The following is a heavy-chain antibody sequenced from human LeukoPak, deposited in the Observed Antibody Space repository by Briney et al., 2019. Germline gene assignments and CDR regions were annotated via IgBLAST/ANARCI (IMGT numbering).Heavy chain of an antibody. CDR3: ARAVGGYHFDY. J-gene: IGHJ4*02. CDR1: GGSISSDDYY. V-gene: IGHV4-30-4*01. D-gene: IGHD3-16*01. CDR2: IYYTGST. Sequence: SETLSLTCSVSGGSISSDDYYWSWLRQPPGKGLEWIGYIYYTGSTYYSPSLKSRVTISVDTSKNQFSLKLSSVTAADTAVYYCARAVGGYHFDYWGQGTLVTGSS.